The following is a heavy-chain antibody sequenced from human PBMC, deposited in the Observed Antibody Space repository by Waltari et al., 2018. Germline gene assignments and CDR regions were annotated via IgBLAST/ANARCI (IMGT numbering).Heavy chain of an antibody. J-gene: IGHJ4*02. D-gene: IGHD6-19*01. V-gene: IGHV3-73*01. CDR3: SGGEVTGTDF. CDR2: IRREPYNYAT. Sequence: EVQVVDPGGGLVQPGGSLKHSFATSAFSFSGPSIHWVCQTSGKGLEWVGRIRREPYNYATAYSASVKGRFTISRDDSKNTAFLQMNSLMTEDTAVYYCSGGEVTGTDFWGQGTLVTVSS. CDR1: AFSFSGPS.